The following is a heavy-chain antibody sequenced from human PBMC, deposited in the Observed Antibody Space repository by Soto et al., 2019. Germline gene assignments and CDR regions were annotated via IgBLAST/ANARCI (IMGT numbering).Heavy chain of an antibody. Sequence: SLRLSCKGSGSTFRDYAISWVRQAPGKGLQWVGFMRAKAFGGTTEYATFVKGRFTISRDDSKSVAYLQMNSLETEDTAVYYCTREGAYTSPPYYYFYAMDVWGQGTRVTVSS. D-gene: IGHD2-2*01. CDR1: GSTFRDYA. CDR3: TREGAYTSPPYYYFYAMDV. CDR2: MRAKAFGGTT. V-gene: IGHV3-49*04. J-gene: IGHJ6*01.